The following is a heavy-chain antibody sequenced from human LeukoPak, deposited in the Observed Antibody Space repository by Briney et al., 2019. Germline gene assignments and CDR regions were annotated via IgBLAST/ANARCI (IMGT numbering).Heavy chain of an antibody. V-gene: IGHV3-48*04. CDR3: ASDYYYYYMGV. CDR1: GFTFSSYS. Sequence: GGSLRLSCAASGFTFSSYSLNWVRQAPGKGLEWVSFISSSSITIYYADSVKGRFTISRDNAKNTLFLQMNSLRAEDTAVYFCASDYYYYYMGVWGKGTTVTASS. J-gene: IGHJ6*03. CDR2: ISSSSITI.